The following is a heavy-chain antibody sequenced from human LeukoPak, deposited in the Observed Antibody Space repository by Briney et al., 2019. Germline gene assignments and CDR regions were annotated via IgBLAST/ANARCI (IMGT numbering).Heavy chain of an antibody. Sequence: PSETLSLTCAVYGGSFSGYYWSWIRQPPGKGLEWIGEINHSGSTNYNPSLKSRVTISVDTSKNQFSLKLSSVTAADTAVYYCAREVVGAIRGDYFDYWGQGTLVTVSS. D-gene: IGHD1-26*01. CDR2: INHSGST. V-gene: IGHV4-34*01. CDR3: AREVVGAIRGDYFDY. CDR1: GGSFSGYY. J-gene: IGHJ4*02.